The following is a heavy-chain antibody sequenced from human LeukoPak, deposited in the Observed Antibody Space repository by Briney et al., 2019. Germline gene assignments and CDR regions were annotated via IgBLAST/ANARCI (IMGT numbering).Heavy chain of an antibody. V-gene: IGHV3-7*01. CDR1: GFTSSSYW. Sequence: GGSLRLSCAASGFTSSSYWMTWVRQAPGKGLEWVANIKQDGNGKYYVDSVKGRFTISRDNAKNSLYLQMNSLRAEDTAVYYCASGFDSRFFDKWGQGTLVTVSS. J-gene: IGHJ4*02. CDR3: ASGFDSRFFDK. D-gene: IGHD3-22*01. CDR2: IKQDGNGK.